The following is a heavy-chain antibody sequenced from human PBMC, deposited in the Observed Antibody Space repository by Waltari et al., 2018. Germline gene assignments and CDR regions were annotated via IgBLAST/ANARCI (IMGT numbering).Heavy chain of an antibody. CDR2: IYYSGST. CDR3: ARVAQDYYDSSGYHDY. D-gene: IGHD3-22*01. V-gene: IGHV4-59*01. J-gene: IGHJ4*02. CDR1: GGSISSYY. Sequence: QVQLQESGPGLVKPSETLSLTCTVSGGSISSYYWSWLRQPPGKGLEWIGYIYYSGSTNYNPSLKSRVTISVDTSKNQFSLKLSSVTAADTAVYYCARVAQDYYDSSGYHDYWGQGTLVTVSS.